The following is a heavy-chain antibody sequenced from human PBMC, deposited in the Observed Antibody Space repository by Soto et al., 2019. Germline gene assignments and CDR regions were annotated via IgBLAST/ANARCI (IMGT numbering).Heavy chain of an antibody. D-gene: IGHD5-18*01. Sequence: SVKVSCKASGGTFSSYAISWVRQAPGQGLEWMGGIIPIFGTANYAQKFQGRVTITADESTSTAYMELSSLRSEGTAVYYCARDLRIQLWPAQRYYYGMDVWGQGTTVTVSS. CDR2: IIPIFGTA. CDR3: ARDLRIQLWPAQRYYYGMDV. J-gene: IGHJ6*02. CDR1: GGTFSSYA. V-gene: IGHV1-69*13.